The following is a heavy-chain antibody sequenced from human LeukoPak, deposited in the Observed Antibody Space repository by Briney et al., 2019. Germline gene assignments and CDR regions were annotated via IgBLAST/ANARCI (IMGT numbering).Heavy chain of an antibody. V-gene: IGHV3-74*01. CDR3: ARGMLSSAGYHWYYYMDV. J-gene: IGHJ6*03. CDR1: GFTSGNYW. CDR2: IDDDGTDT. Sequence: PGGSLRLSCVASGFTSGNYWMHGARQAPGQGPEWVSRIDDDGTDTHYAVSVKGRFTISRDNAKNTLYLQMNSLRGEDTAVYYCARGMLSSAGYHWYYYMDVWGKGAMVTVSS. D-gene: IGHD3-3*01.